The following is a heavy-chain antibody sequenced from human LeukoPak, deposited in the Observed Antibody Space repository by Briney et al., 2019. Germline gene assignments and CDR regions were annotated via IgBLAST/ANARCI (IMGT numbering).Heavy chain of an antibody. CDR3: ARLEGASPYYGMDV. CDR1: GGSISSGSYY. V-gene: IGHV4-39*01. Sequence: SETLSLTCTVSGGSISSGSYYWGWIRQPPGKGLEWIGSIYYSGSTYYNPSLKSRVTISVDTSKNQFSLKLSSVTAADTAVYYCARLEGASPYYGMDVWGQGTTVTVSS. J-gene: IGHJ6*02. D-gene: IGHD1-26*01. CDR2: IYYSGST.